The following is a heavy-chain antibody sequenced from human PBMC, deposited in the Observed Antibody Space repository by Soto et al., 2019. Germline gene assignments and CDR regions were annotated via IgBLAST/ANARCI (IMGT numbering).Heavy chain of an antibody. Sequence: QVQLVESGGGVVQPGRSLRLSCAASGFTFSSYGMHWVRQAPGNGLEWVAVIWYDGRNKYYADSVKGRFTISRDNSKNTLYLQMNSLRAEDTAVYYCARDHDPYYDYVWGSMDVWGQGTTVTVSS. J-gene: IGHJ6*02. CDR2: IWYDGRNK. V-gene: IGHV3-33*01. D-gene: IGHD3-16*01. CDR1: GFTFSSYG. CDR3: ARDHDPYYDYVWGSMDV.